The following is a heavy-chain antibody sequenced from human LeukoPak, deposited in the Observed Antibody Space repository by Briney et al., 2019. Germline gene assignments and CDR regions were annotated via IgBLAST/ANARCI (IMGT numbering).Heavy chain of an antibody. D-gene: IGHD1-26*01. V-gene: IGHV1-46*01. Sequence: ASVKVSCKASGYTFTSYMHWVRQAPGQGLEWMGLINPTGGSTGYAQKFQGRVTMTWDMSTSTDYMELSSLRSEDTAIYYCARDNSVGDNAWWFDPWGQGTLVTVSS. J-gene: IGHJ5*02. CDR3: ARDNSVGDNAWWFDP. CDR2: INPTGGST. CDR1: GYTFTSY.